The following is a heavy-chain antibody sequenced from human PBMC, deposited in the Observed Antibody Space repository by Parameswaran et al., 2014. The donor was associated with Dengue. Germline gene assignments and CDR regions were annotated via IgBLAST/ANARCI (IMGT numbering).Heavy chain of an antibody. V-gene: IGHV3-21*01. CDR3: ARDRVAGYSGYGFDY. CDR2: ISSSSSYI. Sequence: VRQMPGKGAGWVSSISSSSSYIYYADSVKGRFTISRDNAKNSLYLQMNSLRAEDTAVYYCARDRVAGYSGYGFDYWGQGTLVTVSS. J-gene: IGHJ4*02. D-gene: IGHD5-12*01.